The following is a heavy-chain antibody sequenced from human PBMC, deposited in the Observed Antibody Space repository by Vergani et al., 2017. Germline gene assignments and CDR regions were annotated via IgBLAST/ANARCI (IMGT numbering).Heavy chain of an antibody. J-gene: IGHJ4*02. CDR2: ISGSGGST. Sequence: EVQLLESGGGLVQPGGSLRLSCAASGFTFSSYAMSWVRQAPGKGLEWVSAISGSGGSTYYADSVKGRFTISRDNSKNTLYLQMNSLRAEDTAVYYCSRDRRGSSWNIDYWGQGTLVTVSS. CDR3: SRDRRGSSWNIDY. V-gene: IGHV3-23*01. CDR1: GFTFSSYA. D-gene: IGHD6-6*01.